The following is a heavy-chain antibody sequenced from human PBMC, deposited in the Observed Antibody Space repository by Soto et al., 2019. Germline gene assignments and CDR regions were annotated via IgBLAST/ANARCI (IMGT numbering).Heavy chain of an antibody. V-gene: IGHV3-23*01. CDR1: GFTFNTYT. CDR2: ISGSGDVT. Sequence: VQLLESGGGLVQPGGSLRLSCAASGFTFNTYTMTWVRQAPGKGLEWVSVISGSGDVTHSAASVQGRFTISRDNSKDTLYLPMKSLSADDTAVYYCGSQGEATPMVKDFWGQGTLVNVST. CDR3: GSQGEATPMVKDF. J-gene: IGHJ4*02. D-gene: IGHD5-18*01.